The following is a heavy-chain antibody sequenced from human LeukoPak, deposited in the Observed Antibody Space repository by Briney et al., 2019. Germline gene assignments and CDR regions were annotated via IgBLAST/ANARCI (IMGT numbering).Heavy chain of an antibody. CDR3: ARHVPYYFDY. CDR1: SGSISSNSYY. V-gene: IGHV4-39*01. Sequence: SETLSLTCTVSSGSISSNSYYRGWIRQPPGKGLEWIGSVYYSGSTYYNPSLKSRVTISVDTSKNQFSLKLTSVTAADTAVYYCARHVPYYFDYWGQGTLVTVSS. CDR2: VYYSGST. D-gene: IGHD3-10*02. J-gene: IGHJ4*02.